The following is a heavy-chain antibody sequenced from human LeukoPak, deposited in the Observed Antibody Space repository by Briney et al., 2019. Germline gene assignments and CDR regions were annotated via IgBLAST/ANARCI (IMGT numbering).Heavy chain of an antibody. CDR2: IYYSGST. V-gene: IGHV4-59*01. J-gene: IGHJ3*02. D-gene: IGHD2-2*01. CDR3: ARTVVVPAASHDAFDI. CDR1: GGSISSYY. Sequence: SETLSLTCTVSGGSISSYYWSWIRQPPGKGLEWIGYIYYSGSTNYNPSLKSRVTISVDTSKNQFSLKLSSVTAADTAVYYCARTVVVPAASHDAFDIWGQGTMVTVSS.